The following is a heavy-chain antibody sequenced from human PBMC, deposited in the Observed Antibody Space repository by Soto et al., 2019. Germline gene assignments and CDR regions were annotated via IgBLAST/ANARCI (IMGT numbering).Heavy chain of an antibody. J-gene: IGHJ6*02. CDR3: ARDSPYYDFWSGYDYRMDV. CDR2: ISAYNGNT. D-gene: IGHD3-3*01. Sequence: ASVKVSCKASGDTFTSYGISWVRQAPGQGLEWMGWISAYNGNTNYAQKLQGRVTMTTDTSTSTAYMELRSLRSDDTAVYYCARDSPYYDFWSGYDYRMDVWGQGTTVTVSS. CDR1: GDTFTSYG. V-gene: IGHV1-18*04.